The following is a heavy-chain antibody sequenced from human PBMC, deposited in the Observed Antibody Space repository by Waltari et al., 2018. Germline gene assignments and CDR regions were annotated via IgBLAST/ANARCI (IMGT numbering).Heavy chain of an antibody. J-gene: IGHJ4*02. CDR3: ARVLSYYDSSGLDY. CDR2: MNPNSGNT. V-gene: IGHV1-8*01. D-gene: IGHD3-22*01. Sequence: QVQLVQSGAEVKKPGASVKVSCKASGYTFTSYDINWVRQATGQGLEWMGWMNPNSGNTGYAQKFQGRVTMTRNTSISTAYMELSSLRSEDTAVYYCARVLSYYDSSGLDYWGQGTLVTVSS. CDR1: GYTFTSYD.